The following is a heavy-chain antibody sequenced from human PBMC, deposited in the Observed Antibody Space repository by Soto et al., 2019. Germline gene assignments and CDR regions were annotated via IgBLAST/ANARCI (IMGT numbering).Heavy chain of an antibody. J-gene: IGHJ4*02. CDR1: GFTFSSCE. V-gene: IGHV3-48*03. CDR3: ARDRHSGYDY. D-gene: IGHD5-12*01. CDR2: ISSSGSTI. Sequence: GGSLRLSCAASGFTFSSCEMNWVRQAPGKGLEWVSYISSSGSTIYYADSVKGRFTISRDNAKNSLYLQMNSLRAEDTAVYYCARDRHSGYDYWGQGTLVTVSS.